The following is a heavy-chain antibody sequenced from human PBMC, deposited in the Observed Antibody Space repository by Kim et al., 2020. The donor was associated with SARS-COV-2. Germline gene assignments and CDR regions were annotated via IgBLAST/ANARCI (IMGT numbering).Heavy chain of an antibody. V-gene: IGHV1-24*01. CDR1: GYTLTELS. Sequence: ASVKVSCKVSGYTLTELSMHWVRQAPGKGLEWMGGFDPEDGETIYAQKFQGRVTMTEDTSTDTAYMELSSLRSEDTAVYYCATDLGGSGSYQTMEFDPWGQGTLVTVSS. CDR3: ATDLGGSGSYQTMEFDP. D-gene: IGHD3-10*01. J-gene: IGHJ5*02. CDR2: FDPEDGET.